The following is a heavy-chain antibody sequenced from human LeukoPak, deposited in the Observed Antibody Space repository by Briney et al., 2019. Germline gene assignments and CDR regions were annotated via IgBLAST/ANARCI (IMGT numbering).Heavy chain of an antibody. CDR1: GFTFSSYA. Sequence: GGSLRLSCAASGFTFSSYAMSWVRQAPGKGLEWVSAISGSGGSTYYADSVKGRFTISRDNSKNTLYLQMNSLRAKDTAVYYCAKDQPTYSSGWLEYFDYWGQGTLVTVSS. CDR2: ISGSGGST. V-gene: IGHV3-23*01. CDR3: AKDQPTYSSGWLEYFDY. J-gene: IGHJ4*02. D-gene: IGHD6-19*01.